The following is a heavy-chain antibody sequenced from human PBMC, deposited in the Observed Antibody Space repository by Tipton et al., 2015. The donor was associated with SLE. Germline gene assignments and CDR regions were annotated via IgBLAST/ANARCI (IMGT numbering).Heavy chain of an antibody. J-gene: IGHJ3*02. V-gene: IGHV4-59*01. Sequence: TLSLTCNVSGDSISAYFWSWIRQPPGKGLEWIGSFHYGGSTHYNPSLKSRVTMSVDTSQNQLSLRLSSVTAADTAVYYCARVHWKGDAFDISGQRTMVTVSS. CDR2: FHYGGST. CDR3: ARVHWKGDAFDI. D-gene: IGHD1-1*01. CDR1: GDSISAYF.